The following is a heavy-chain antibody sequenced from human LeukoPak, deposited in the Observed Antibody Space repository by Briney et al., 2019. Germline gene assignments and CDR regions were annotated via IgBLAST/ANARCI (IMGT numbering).Heavy chain of an antibody. V-gene: IGHV4-59*01. D-gene: IGHD6-19*01. CDR3: AREYSSGWSGTGH. CDR1: GGSISSYY. J-gene: IGHJ4*02. Sequence: SKTLSLTCTVSGGSISSYYWSWIRQPPGKGLEWIGYIYYSGSTNYNPSLESRVTISVDTSKNQFSLKLSSVTAADTAMYYCAREYSSGWSGTGHWGQGTLVTVSS. CDR2: IYYSGST.